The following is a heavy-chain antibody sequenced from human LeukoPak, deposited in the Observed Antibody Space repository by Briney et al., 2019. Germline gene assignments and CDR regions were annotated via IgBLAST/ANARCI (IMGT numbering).Heavy chain of an antibody. CDR3: ASQFTGGPWDVFDI. CDR2: IYSGGST. CDR1: GFTVSSNY. Sequence: GGSLRLSCAASGFTVSSNYMSWVRQAPGKGLEWVSVIYSGGSTYYADSVKGRFAISRDNSKNTLYLQMNSLRADDTAVYYCASQFTGGPWDVFDIWGQGTMVTV. V-gene: IGHV3-53*01. D-gene: IGHD1-1*01. J-gene: IGHJ3*02.